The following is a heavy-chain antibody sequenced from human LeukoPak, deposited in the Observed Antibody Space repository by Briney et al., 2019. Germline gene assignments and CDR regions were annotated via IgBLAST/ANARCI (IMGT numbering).Heavy chain of an antibody. D-gene: IGHD1-26*01. J-gene: IGHJ4*02. V-gene: IGHV3-53*01. CDR3: ARDGGIVGATNY. Sequence: GGSLRLSCAASGFTVSSSYMSWVRQAPGKGLEWVSVIYSGGRTYYADSVKGRFTISRDNSKNTLYLQMNSLRADDTAVYYCARDGGIVGATNYWGQGTLVTVSS. CDR2: IYSGGRT. CDR1: GFTVSSSY.